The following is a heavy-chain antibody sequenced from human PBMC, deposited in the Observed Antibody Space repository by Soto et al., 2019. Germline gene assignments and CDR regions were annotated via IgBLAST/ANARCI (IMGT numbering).Heavy chain of an antibody. CDR3: VKDSRGLLAAAGPSGMGMFDP. CDR1: GFTFSSYA. J-gene: IGHJ5*02. CDR2: ISSNGGST. Sequence: GGSLRLSCSASGFTFSSYAMHWVRQAPGKGLEYVSAISSNGGSTYYADSVKGRFTISRDNSKNTLYLQMSSLRAEDTAVYYCVKDSRGLLAAAGPSGMGMFDPWGQGTLVTVSS. V-gene: IGHV3-64D*08. D-gene: IGHD6-13*01.